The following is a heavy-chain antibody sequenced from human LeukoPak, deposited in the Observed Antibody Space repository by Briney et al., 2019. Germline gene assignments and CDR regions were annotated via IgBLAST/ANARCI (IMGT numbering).Heavy chain of an antibody. V-gene: IGHV3-30-3*01. D-gene: IGHD6-13*01. J-gene: IGHJ4*02. CDR2: ISYDGSNK. Sequence: GGSLRLSCAASGFTFSSYAMHWVRQAPGKGLEWVAVISYDGSNKYYADSVKGRFTISRDNSKNTLYLQMNSLRAEDTAVYYCARGGVIAAAGTSDYWGQGTLVTVSS. CDR1: GFTFSSYA. CDR3: ARGGVIAAAGTSDY.